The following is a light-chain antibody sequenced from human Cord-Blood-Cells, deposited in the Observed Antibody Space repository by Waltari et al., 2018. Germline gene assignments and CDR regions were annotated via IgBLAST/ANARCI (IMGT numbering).Light chain of an antibody. CDR2: DVS. CDR3: SSYTSSSTLV. V-gene: IGLV2-14*03. Sequence: QTALTQHASVSASPGQSITISCTGTSSDVGGYNYVSWYQQHPVKAPKLMIYDVSKRPSGVSHLFWASKSGNAASLPISGLQSEDEADYYCSSYTSSSTLVFGGETNLTVL. J-gene: IGLJ3*02. CDR1: SSDVGGYNY.